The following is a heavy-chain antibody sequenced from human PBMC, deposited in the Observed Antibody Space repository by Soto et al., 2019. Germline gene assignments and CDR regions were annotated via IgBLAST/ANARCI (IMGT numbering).Heavy chain of an antibody. V-gene: IGHV3-7*01. J-gene: IGHJ4*02. Sequence: EVQLVESGGALVQLGGSLRLSCAASGFTFSAYWMTWVRQAPGKGLEWAANIRQDGGEKNYVDSVKGRFTISRDNAKNSLYLQMNSLRADDPAVYYCARDRTVTPGIDHWGQGTLVTVSS. D-gene: IGHD4-17*01. CDR1: GFTFSAYW. CDR2: IRQDGGEK. CDR3: ARDRTVTPGIDH.